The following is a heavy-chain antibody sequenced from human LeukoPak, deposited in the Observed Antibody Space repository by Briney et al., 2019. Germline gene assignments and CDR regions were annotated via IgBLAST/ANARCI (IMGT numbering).Heavy chain of an antibody. J-gene: IGHJ4*02. V-gene: IGHV1-46*01. D-gene: IGHD3-22*01. CDR2: INPSGGST. Sequence: ASVKVSCKASGCTFTSYYMHWVRQAPGQGLEWMGIINPSGGSTSYAQKFQGRVTMTRDTSTSTVYMELSSLRSEDTAVYYCARSHYYYDSSGPRLLDYWGQGTLVTVSS. CDR3: ARSHYYYDSSGPRLLDY. CDR1: GCTFTSYY.